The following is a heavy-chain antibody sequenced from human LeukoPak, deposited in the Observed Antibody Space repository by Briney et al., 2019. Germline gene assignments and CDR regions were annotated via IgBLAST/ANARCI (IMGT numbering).Heavy chain of an antibody. V-gene: IGHV4-4*07. D-gene: IGHD6-19*01. CDR1: GGSISSYY. J-gene: IGHJ6*03. CDR3: ARGIYSRSGWVAPNKNYYYYMDV. CDR2: IYTSGST. Sequence: SETLSLTCTVSGGSISSYYWSWIRQPAGKGLEWIGRIYTSGSTNYNPSLKSRVTMSVDTSKNQFSPKLSSVTAADTAVYYCARGIYSRSGWVAPNKNYYYYMDVWGKGTTVTVSS.